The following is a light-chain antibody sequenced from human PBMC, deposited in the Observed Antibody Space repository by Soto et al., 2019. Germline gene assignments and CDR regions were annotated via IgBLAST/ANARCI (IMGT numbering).Light chain of an antibody. Sequence: EIVMTQSPATLSVSPGERATLSCRASQSVDSKLAWYQQKPGQGPRLLIYGASSRATGIPARFSGSGSGTEFTLTISSLQSGDFAVYYCQHYSTWLWTFGQGTKVEIK. CDR2: GAS. CDR3: QHYSTWLWT. V-gene: IGKV3-15*01. CDR1: QSVDSK. J-gene: IGKJ1*01.